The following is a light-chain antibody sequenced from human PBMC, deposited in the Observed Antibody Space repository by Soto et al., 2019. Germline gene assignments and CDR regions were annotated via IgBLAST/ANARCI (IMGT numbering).Light chain of an antibody. CDR3: QQRRNWPPIT. Sequence: IVLTQFPATLSLSPGERATLSCRASQSVRRYLAWYQKKPGQAPRLLIYEASNRATGIPARFSGSGSWTDFTLTISSLETEDFAVYYCQQRRNWPPITVGQGTRLEI. J-gene: IGKJ5*01. CDR2: EAS. V-gene: IGKV3-11*01. CDR1: QSVRRY.